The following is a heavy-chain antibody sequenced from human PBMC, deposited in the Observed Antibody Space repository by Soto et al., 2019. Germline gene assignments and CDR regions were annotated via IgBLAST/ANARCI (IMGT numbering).Heavy chain of an antibody. D-gene: IGHD6-6*01. CDR2: IYYSGST. J-gene: IGHJ6*03. V-gene: IGHV4-59*08. Sequence: SETLSLTCTVSGGSISSYYWSWIRQPPGKGLEWIGYIYYSGSTNYNPSLKSRVTISVDTSKNQFSLKLSSVTAADTAVYYCARLGSSSSSGPYYYYYMDVWGKGTTVTVSS. CDR3: ARLGSSSSSGPYYYYYMDV. CDR1: GGSISSYY.